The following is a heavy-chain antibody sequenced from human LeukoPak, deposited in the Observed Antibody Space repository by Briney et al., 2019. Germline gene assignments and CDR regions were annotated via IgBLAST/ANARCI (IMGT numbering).Heavy chain of an antibody. V-gene: IGHV4-4*07. CDR1: GGSISSNY. D-gene: IGHD4-17*01. J-gene: IGHJ6*03. Sequence: PSETLSLTCTVSGGSISSNYWTWIRQSAGKGLEWIGRIYTSGSMNYNPSLKSRVTVSLDASKDQFSLRLSSVTAADTAVYYCARDRWVYGEYSLYYYMDVWGKGTTVTISS. CDR2: IYTSGSM. CDR3: ARDRWVYGEYSLYYYMDV.